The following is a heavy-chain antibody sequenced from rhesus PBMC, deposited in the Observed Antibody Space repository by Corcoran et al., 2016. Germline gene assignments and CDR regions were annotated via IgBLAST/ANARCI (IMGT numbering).Heavy chain of an antibody. CDR2: IYGSGGGT. Sequence: QVQLQESGPGLVKPSETLSLTCAVSGGSISDDYYWSWIRQPPGKGLEWIGYIYGSGGGTNYNTSLKKRGTISIDTSKNQFSLKLSSVTAGDTAVYYCASFFLVDYWGQGVLVTVSS. D-gene: IGHD3-3*01. CDR1: GGSISDDYY. J-gene: IGHJ4*01. CDR3: ASFFLVDY. V-gene: IGHV4-106*01.